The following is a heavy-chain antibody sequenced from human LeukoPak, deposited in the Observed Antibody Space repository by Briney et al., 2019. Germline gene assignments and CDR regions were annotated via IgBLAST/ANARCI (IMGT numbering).Heavy chain of an antibody. Sequence: SETLSLTCTVSGGSFSGYYCTWIRQPPGKGLEWIGEINHSGSANYNPSLKSRVTISLDTSKNQFSLKLSSVTAADTAVYYCARGQGTVTTHWGQGTLITVSS. J-gene: IGHJ4*02. CDR2: INHSGSA. V-gene: IGHV4-34*01. CDR1: GGSFSGYY. CDR3: ARGQGTVTTH. D-gene: IGHD4-17*01.